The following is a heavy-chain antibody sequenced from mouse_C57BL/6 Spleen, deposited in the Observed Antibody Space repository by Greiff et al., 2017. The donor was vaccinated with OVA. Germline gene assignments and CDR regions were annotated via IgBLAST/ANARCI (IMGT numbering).Heavy chain of an antibody. CDR1: GYTFTSYW. Sequence: VQLQQPGAELVKPGASVKLSCKASGYTFTSYWMQWVKQRPGQGLEWIGEIDPSDSYTNYNQKFKGKATLTVDTSSSTAYMQLSSLTSEDSAVYYCARNYDGFAYWGQGTLVTVSA. CDR3: ARNYDGFAY. D-gene: IGHD2-4*01. CDR2: IDPSDSYT. J-gene: IGHJ3*01. V-gene: IGHV1-50*01.